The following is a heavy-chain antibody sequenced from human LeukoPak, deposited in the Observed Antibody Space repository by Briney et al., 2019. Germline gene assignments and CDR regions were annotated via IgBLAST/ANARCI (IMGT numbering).Heavy chain of an antibody. CDR2: IYYSRGT. CDR1: SDSISNSAYH. V-gene: IGHV4-39*07. Sequence: PSETLSLTCAVSSDSISNSAYHWGWIRQPPGRGLEWIGTIYYSRGTYYNPSLKSRVTISVDTSKNQFSLKLSSVTAADTAIYYCARNIVGPRQVDYWGQGTLVTVSS. CDR3: ARNIVGPRQVDY. J-gene: IGHJ4*02. D-gene: IGHD1-26*01.